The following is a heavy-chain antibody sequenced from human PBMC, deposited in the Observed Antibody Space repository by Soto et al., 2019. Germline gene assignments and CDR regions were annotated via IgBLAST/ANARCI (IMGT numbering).Heavy chain of an antibody. D-gene: IGHD5-12*01. CDR3: AREDIVATIVDY. CDR1: GFTFSSYG. J-gene: IGHJ4*02. V-gene: IGHV3-33*01. CDR2: IWYDGSNK. Sequence: QVQLVESGGGVVQPGRSLRLSCAASGFTFSSYGMHWVRQAPGKGLEWVAVIWYDGSNKYYADSVKGRFTISRDNSKNTLYLQMNSLSADDTAVYYCAREDIVATIVDYWGQGTLVTVSS.